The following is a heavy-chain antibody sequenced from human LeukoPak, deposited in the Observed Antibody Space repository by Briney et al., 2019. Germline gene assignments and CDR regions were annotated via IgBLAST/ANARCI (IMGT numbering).Heavy chain of an antibody. Sequence: GGSLRLSCSASGFTFNNYNMNWVRQAPGKGLEWVSSISGRGSYIYYADSVKGRFTISRDNAKNTLYLQMNSLRAEDTAVYYCAKIVGAIWGFFDYWGQGTLVTVSS. CDR1: GFTFNNYN. CDR2: ISGRGSYI. CDR3: AKIVGAIWGFFDY. J-gene: IGHJ4*02. D-gene: IGHD5-12*01. V-gene: IGHV3-21*01.